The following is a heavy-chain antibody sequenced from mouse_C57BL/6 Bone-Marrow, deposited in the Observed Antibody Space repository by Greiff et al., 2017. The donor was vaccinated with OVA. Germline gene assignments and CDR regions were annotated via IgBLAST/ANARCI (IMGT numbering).Heavy chain of an antibody. J-gene: IGHJ2*01. CDR2: IHPSSGST. Sequence: ESGAELVKPGASVKLSCKASGYTFTSYWMHWVKQRPGQGLEWIGMIHPSSGSTNYNEKFKSKATLTVDKSSSTAYMQLSSLTSEDSAVYYCARSNWFDYWGQGTTLTVSS. D-gene: IGHD4-1*01. CDR1: GYTFTSYW. V-gene: IGHV1-64*01. CDR3: ARSNWFDY.